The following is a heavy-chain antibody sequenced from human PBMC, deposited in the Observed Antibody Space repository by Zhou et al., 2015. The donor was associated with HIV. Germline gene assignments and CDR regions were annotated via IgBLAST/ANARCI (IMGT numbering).Heavy chain of an antibody. V-gene: IGHV3-23*01. Sequence: EVQLLESGGGLVQPGGSLRLSCAASGITFSTYGMSWVRQAPGKGLECVSSISGSGTSTYYADSVKGQFTISRDNSKNTLFLQMNSLRAEDTAVYYCARDANYYDSSGYYVYYYYMDVWGKGTTVTVSS. CDR3: ARDANYYDSSGYYVYYYYMDV. CDR2: ISGSGTST. D-gene: IGHD3-22*01. CDR1: GITFSTYG. J-gene: IGHJ6*03.